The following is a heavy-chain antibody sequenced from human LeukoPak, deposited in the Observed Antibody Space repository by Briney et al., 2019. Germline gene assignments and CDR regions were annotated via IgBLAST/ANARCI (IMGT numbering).Heavy chain of an antibody. CDR3: AKEPDAYCGGDCYSYFDY. V-gene: IGHV3-33*06. Sequence: QSGGSLRLSCAASGFTFSSYGMHGVRQAPGKGLEWVAVIWYDGSNKYYADSVKGRFTISRDNSKNTLYLQMNSLRAEDTAVYYCAKEPDAYCGGDCYSYFDYWGQGTLVTVSS. J-gene: IGHJ4*02. CDR1: GFTFSSYG. D-gene: IGHD2-21*02. CDR2: IWYDGSNK.